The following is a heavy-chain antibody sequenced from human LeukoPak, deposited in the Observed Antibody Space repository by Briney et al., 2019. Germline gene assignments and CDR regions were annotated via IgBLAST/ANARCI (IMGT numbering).Heavy chain of an antibody. Sequence: GGSLRLSCAASGFTFSSYGMHWVRQAPGKGLEWVAVISYDGSNKYYADSVKGRFTISRDNSKNTLYLQMNSLRAEDTAVYYCAKERGYGDYYFDYWGQGTLVTVSS. CDR2: ISYDGSNK. J-gene: IGHJ4*02. CDR1: GFTFSSYG. D-gene: IGHD4-17*01. V-gene: IGHV3-30*18. CDR3: AKERGYGDYYFDY.